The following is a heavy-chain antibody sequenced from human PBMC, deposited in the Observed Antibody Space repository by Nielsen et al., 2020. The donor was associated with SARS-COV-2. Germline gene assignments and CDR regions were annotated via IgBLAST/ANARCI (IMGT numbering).Heavy chain of an antibody. V-gene: IGHV3-7*01. CDR3: ARDRGMDV. CDR2: IKPDGSEK. J-gene: IGHJ6*02. CDR1: GFTFSSLW. Sequence: GGSLRLSCAASGFTFSSLWMSWVRQVPGKGLEWVADIKPDGSEKVYVDSVKGRFTISRDNAKNSMSLQMNSLRAEDTAVYYCARDRGMDVWGQGTTVTVSS.